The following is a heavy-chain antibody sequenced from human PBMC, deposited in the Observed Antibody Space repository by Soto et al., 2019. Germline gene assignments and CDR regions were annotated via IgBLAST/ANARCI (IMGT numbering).Heavy chain of an antibody. CDR3: AKDPRSGYSYGYFDY. Sequence: PGGSLRLSCAASGFTFSSFSMNWVRQAPGKGLEWVSYISTTSSTIYYADSVKGRFTISRDNSKNTLYLQMNSLRAEDTAVYYCAKDPRSGYSYGYFDYWGQGTLVTVSS. V-gene: IGHV3-48*01. CDR1: GFTFSSFS. D-gene: IGHD5-18*01. J-gene: IGHJ4*02. CDR2: ISTTSSTI.